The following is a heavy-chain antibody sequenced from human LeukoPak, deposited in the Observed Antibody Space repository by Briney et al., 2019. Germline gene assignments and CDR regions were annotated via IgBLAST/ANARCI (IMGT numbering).Heavy chain of an antibody. J-gene: IGHJ4*02. CDR2: MYYSGST. CDR1: GGSISSYY. Sequence: SETLSLTCTVSGGSISSYYWSWIRQPPGKGLEWIGSMYYSGSTNYNPSLKSRVTISVDTSKNQISLNLSSVTAADTAVYYCARKAGDFWGQGTLVTVSS. V-gene: IGHV4-59*01. CDR3: ARKAGDF.